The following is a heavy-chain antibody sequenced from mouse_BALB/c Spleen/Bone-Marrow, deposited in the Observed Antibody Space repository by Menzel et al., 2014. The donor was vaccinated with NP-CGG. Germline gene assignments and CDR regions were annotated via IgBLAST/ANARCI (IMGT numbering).Heavy chain of an antibody. Sequence: EVQVVESGGGLVQPGGSLKLSCAASGFTFSSYGMSWVRRTPDKRLELVATINSDGGVTYYPDSVKGRFTLSRDNAKNTLYLQMSSLKSEDAAMYYCARENPYGNYFDYWGQGTTLTVSS. V-gene: IGHV5-6-3*01. CDR1: GFTFSSYG. CDR3: ARENPYGNYFDY. J-gene: IGHJ2*01. CDR2: INSDGGVT. D-gene: IGHD2-1*01.